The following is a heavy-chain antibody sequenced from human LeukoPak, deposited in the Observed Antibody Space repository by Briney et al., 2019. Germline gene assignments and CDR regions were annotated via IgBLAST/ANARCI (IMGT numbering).Heavy chain of an antibody. CDR1: GYTFTGYF. V-gene: IGHV1-2*02. Sequence: GASVKVSCKASGYTFTGYFMHWVRQAPGQGLEWMGWINPNSGGTNYAQTFQGRVTMTGDTSINTAYMELSRLTSDDTAVYYCARGDIYLDYWGQGTLVTVSS. CDR2: INPNSGGT. CDR3: ARGDIYLDY. J-gene: IGHJ4*02.